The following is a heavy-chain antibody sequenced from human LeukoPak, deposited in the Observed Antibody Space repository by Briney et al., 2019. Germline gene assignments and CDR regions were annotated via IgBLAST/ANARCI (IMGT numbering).Heavy chain of an antibody. Sequence: GASVKVSCKASGYTFTSYDINWVRQATGQGLEWMGWMNPNSGNTGYAQKFQGRVTMTRNTSISTAYMELSSLRSEDTAVYYCARGHYDFWSGVPSGNWFDPWGQGTLVTVSS. CDR3: ARGHYDFWSGVPSGNWFDP. J-gene: IGHJ5*02. CDR1: GYTFTSYD. V-gene: IGHV1-8*01. D-gene: IGHD3-3*01. CDR2: MNPNSGNT.